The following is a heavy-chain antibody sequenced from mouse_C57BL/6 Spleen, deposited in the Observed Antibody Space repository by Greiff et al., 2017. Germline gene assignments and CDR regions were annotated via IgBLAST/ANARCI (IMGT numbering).Heavy chain of an antibody. J-gene: IGHJ2*01. Sequence: QVQLQQPGAELVRPGTSVKLSCKASGYTFTSYWMHWVKQRPGQGLEWIGVIDPSDSYTNYNQKFKGKATLTVDTSSSTAYMQLSSLTSEDSAVYYCARTYYYYGGTPHFDGWGTGTTVTGSS. D-gene: IGHD2-4*01. CDR1: GYTFTSYW. V-gene: IGHV1-59*01. CDR2: IDPSDSYT. CDR3: ARTYYYYGGTPHFDG.